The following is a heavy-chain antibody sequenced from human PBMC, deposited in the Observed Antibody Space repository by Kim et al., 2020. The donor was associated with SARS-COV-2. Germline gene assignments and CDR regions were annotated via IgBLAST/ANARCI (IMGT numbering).Heavy chain of an antibody. CDR1: GFTFDDYA. V-gene: IGHV3-9*01. CDR2: ISWNSGSI. J-gene: IGHJ4*02. Sequence: GGSLRLSCAASGFTFDDYAMHWVRQAPGKGLEWVSGISWNSGSIGYADSVKGRFTISRDNAKNSLYLQMNSLRAEDTALYYCAKEMIPHIAAAGIFDYWGQGTLVTVSS. CDR3: AKEMIPHIAAAGIFDY. D-gene: IGHD6-13*01.